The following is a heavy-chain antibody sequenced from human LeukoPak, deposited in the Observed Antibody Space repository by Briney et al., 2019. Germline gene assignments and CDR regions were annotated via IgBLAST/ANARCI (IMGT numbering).Heavy chain of an antibody. CDR2: IKQDGSEK. CDR3: GRSMDV. CDR1: GFTFSDYY. V-gene: IGHV3-7*01. J-gene: IGHJ6*02. Sequence: GGSLRLSCAASGFTFSDYYMSWIRQAPGKGLEWVATIKQDGSEKYYVDSAKGRFTISRDNAKNSLYLQMNSLRAEDTAVYYCGRSMDVWGQGTTVTVSS.